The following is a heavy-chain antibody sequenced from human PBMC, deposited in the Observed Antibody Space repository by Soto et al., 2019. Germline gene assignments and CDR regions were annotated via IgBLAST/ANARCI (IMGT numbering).Heavy chain of an antibody. CDR2: ISSNSDYI. V-gene: IGHV3-21*01. CDR3: ARDTFTNMLGFMRGRYCGLEV. Sequence: LVESGGGLVKPGGSLRLSCAASGFTLYNYNMNWVRQAPGKGLEWVSSISSNSDYIWYADSVEGRFTVSRDNAKNSLFMKSNGLKDEDTAVDYCARDTFTNMLGFMRGRYCGLEVWGRGTTVIVSA. CDR1: GFTLYNYN. D-gene: IGHD2-8*01. J-gene: IGHJ6*01.